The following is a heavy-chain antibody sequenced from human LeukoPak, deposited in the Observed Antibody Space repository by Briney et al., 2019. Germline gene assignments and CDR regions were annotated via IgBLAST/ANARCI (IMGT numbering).Heavy chain of an antibody. CDR2: ISYDGSNK. CDR1: GFTFNNYA. CDR3: AKEVARRWDYGGNPDGFDI. V-gene: IGHV3-30*18. J-gene: IGHJ3*02. D-gene: IGHD4-23*01. Sequence: GNSLSLSSAASGFTFNNYAMHWVRQAPGKGLEWVAVISYDGSNKYYADSVKGRFTISRDNSKNTLSLQMNSLTAEDTAVYYCAKEVARRWDYGGNPDGFDIWGQGTMVTVSS.